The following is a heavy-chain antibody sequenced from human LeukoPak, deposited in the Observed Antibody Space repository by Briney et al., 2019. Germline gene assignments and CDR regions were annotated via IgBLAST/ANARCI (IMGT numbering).Heavy chain of an antibody. V-gene: IGHV3-20*04. J-gene: IGHJ6*03. CDR2: INWNGGST. CDR3: ARYYDFDYYYYYMDV. Sequence: GGSLRLSCAASGFTFDDYGMSWVRQAPGKGLEWVSGINWNGGSTGYADSVKVRFTISRDNAKNSLYLQMNSLRSEDTALYYCARYYDFDYYYYYMDVWGKGTTVTVSS. CDR1: GFTFDDYG. D-gene: IGHD3-3*01.